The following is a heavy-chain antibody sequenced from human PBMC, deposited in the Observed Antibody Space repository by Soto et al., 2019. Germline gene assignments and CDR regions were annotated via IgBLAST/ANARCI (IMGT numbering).Heavy chain of an antibody. J-gene: IGHJ6*02. Sequence: GGSLRLSCAASGFTFSSYWMHWVRQAPGKGLVWVSRINSDGSSTSYADSVKGRFTISRDNAKNTLYLQMNSLRAEDTAVYYCARDPPHGYDLYYYGMDVWGQGTTVTVSS. V-gene: IGHV3-74*01. CDR1: GFTFSSYW. CDR2: INSDGSST. D-gene: IGHD5-12*01. CDR3: ARDPPHGYDLYYYGMDV.